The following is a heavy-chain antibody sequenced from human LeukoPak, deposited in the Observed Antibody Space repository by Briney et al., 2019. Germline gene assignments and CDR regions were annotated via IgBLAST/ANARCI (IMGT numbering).Heavy chain of an antibody. V-gene: IGHV1-18*01. D-gene: IGHD3-3*01. Sequence: ASVKVSYKASGYTFTSYGISWVRQAPGQGLEWMGWISAYNGNTNYAQKLQGRVTMTADTSTSTAYMELRSLRSDDTAVYYCARDIQTYYDFWSGYCFDYWGQGTLVTVSS. CDR2: ISAYNGNT. J-gene: IGHJ4*02. CDR1: GYTFTSYG. CDR3: ARDIQTYYDFWSGYCFDY.